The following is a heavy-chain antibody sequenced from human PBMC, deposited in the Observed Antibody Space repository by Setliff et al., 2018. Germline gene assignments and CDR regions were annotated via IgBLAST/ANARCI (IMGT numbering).Heavy chain of an antibody. CDR1: GDSIMSPTYT. V-gene: IGHV4-31*01. CDR2: ISRSGAT. Sequence: PSETLSLTCTVSGDSIMSPTYTWTWIRQLPGKGLEWIGYISRSGATSYNWSLKRHIAISLDTSKNQFSLNLSSVSAADTATYYCASWGSAIGLDLWGQGKLVTVSS. J-gene: IGHJ3*01. D-gene: IGHD3-16*01. CDR3: ASWGSAIGLDL.